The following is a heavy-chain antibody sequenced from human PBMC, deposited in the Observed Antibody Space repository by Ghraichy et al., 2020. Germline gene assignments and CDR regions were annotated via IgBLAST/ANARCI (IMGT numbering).Heavy chain of an antibody. CDR2: VYYSGST. V-gene: IGHV4-31*03. CDR3: ASSLQSYDDDTVGYFDY. Sequence: LSLTCTVSGVSISRGGSYWSWIRQHPGKGLEWIGNVYYSGSTDYNPSLKSRVTISLDTSKSHFSLNLNSVTAADTAVYYCASSLQSYDDDTVGYFDYWGQGILVTVSS. J-gene: IGHJ4*02. CDR1: GVSISRGGSY. D-gene: IGHD4-17*01.